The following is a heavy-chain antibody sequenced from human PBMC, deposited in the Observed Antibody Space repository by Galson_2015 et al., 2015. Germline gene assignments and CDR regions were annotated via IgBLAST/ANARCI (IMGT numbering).Heavy chain of an antibody. CDR3: VRSITTLRIDNWFDP. D-gene: IGHD3-9*01. CDR1: GFTFSTYW. CDR2: INIDGSST. J-gene: IGHJ5*02. Sequence: SLRLSCAASGFTFSTYWMHWVRQAPGEGLVWVSRINIDGSSTSYGDFVKGRFTISRDNARNTLYLQLNSLRAEDTAVYYCVRSITTLRIDNWFDPWGQGTLVTVSS. V-gene: IGHV3-74*01.